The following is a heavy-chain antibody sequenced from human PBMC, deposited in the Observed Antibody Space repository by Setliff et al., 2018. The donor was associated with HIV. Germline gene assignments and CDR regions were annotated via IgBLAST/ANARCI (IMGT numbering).Heavy chain of an antibody. CDR2: IIPKSGET. D-gene: IGHD3-3*01. J-gene: IGHJ4*02. V-gene: IGHV1-2*02. CDR1: GHTFTAHH. Sequence: ASVKVSCKSSGHTFTAHHIHWVRQAPGQGPEWMGWIIPKSGETSYAEKFRGRVTMTRDTSLSTAYMELSWLTSDDTAVYYCARVVDRDYDFWSAYEYWGQGTMVTVSS. CDR3: ARVVDRDYDFWSAYEY.